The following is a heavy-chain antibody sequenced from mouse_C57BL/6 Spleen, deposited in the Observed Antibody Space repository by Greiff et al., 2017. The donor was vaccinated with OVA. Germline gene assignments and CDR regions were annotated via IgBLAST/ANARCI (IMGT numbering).Heavy chain of an antibody. CDR1: GYAFSSYW. V-gene: IGHV1-80*01. D-gene: IGHD2-5*01. CDR3: ARSPYYSNYGWYFDV. CDR2: IYPGDGDT. J-gene: IGHJ1*03. Sequence: VMLVESGAELVKPGASVKISCKASGYAFSSYWMNWVKQRPGKGLEWIGQIYPGDGDTNYNGKFKGKATLTADKSSSTAYMQLSSLTSEDSAVYFCARSPYYSNYGWYFDVWGTGTTVTVSS.